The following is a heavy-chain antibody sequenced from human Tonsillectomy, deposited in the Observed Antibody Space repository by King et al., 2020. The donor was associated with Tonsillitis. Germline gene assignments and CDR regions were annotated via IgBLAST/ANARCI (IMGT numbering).Heavy chain of an antibody. CDR3: ARDSGYTIFDY. CDR2: IGSCGRAI. D-gene: IGHD5-12*01. CDR1: GFTFSSYE. Sequence: VQLVESGGGLVQPGGSLRLSCAASGFTFSSYEINWVRQAPGTGLEGGSYIGSCGRAIDYADSVKGRFTILRDNAKNSLYLQMNSLRAEDTAVYYCARDSGYTIFDYWGQGTLVTVSS. J-gene: IGHJ4*02. V-gene: IGHV3-48*03.